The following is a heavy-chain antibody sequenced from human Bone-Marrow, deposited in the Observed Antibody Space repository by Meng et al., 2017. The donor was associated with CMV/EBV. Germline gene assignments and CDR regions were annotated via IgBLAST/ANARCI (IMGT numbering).Heavy chain of an antibody. Sequence: SVKVSCKASGDTFSTYAFSWMRRAPGQGLEWLGGTNPVLGTTNYAQRFQGRVTITTDESTSTAYMELSSLRPEDTAVYYCARVNNWNYDRFYYYYGMDVWGQGTTVTVSS. CDR2: TNPVLGTT. D-gene: IGHD1-7*01. V-gene: IGHV1-69*05. J-gene: IGHJ6*02. CDR3: ARVNNWNYDRFYYYYGMDV. CDR1: GDTFSTYA.